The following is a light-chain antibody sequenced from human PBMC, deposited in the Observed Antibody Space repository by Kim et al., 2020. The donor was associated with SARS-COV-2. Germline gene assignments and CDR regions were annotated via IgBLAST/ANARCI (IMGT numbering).Light chain of an antibody. Sequence: DIVMTQSPLSLPVTPGEPASISCRSSQSLLHSNGYNYLDWYLQKPGQSPQLLIYLGSNRASGVPDRFSGSGSGTDFTLKISRVEAEDVGVYYCMQAIPTPITFGQGTRLEIK. CDR1: QSLLHSNGYNY. CDR3: MQAIPTPIT. V-gene: IGKV2-28*01. CDR2: LGS. J-gene: IGKJ5*01.